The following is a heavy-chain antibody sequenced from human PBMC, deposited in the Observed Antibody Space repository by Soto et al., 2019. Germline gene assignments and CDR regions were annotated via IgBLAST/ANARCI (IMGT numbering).Heavy chain of an antibody. CDR1: GFTFSTYA. J-gene: IGHJ4*02. Sequence: PGVSLRLPCAASGFTFSTYAMSWVRQAQGKGLEWVSAISGSGGSTYYADSVKGRFTISRDNSKNTLYLQMNSLRSEDTEVYYCAKTRGFDYWGQGSLVTVSS. V-gene: IGHV3-23*01. CDR3: AKTRGFDY. CDR2: ISGSGGST.